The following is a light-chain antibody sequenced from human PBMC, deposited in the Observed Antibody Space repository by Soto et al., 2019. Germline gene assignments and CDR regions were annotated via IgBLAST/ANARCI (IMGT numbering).Light chain of an antibody. J-gene: IGKJ1*01. CDR1: QTVSSN. CDR3: QHYNNWPPWT. Sequence: EIVMTQGPATLSVSPGERATLTCRASQTVSSNLAWYQQKPGQAPRLLIHGASTRATGIPARFSGSGSGTEFTLIISSLQSEDFAVYYCQHYNNWPPWTFGQGTKV. CDR2: GAS. V-gene: IGKV3-15*01.